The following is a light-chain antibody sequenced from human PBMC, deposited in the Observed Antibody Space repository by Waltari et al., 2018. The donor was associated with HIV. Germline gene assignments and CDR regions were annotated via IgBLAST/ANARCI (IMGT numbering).Light chain of an antibody. V-gene: IGLV2-8*01. J-gene: IGLJ2*01. CDR2: EVT. Sequence: QSALTQPPSASGSPGQSVTISCTGTSSDVGAYNLVSWYQQRPGEAPKLMISEVTKRPSACPARFSGSKSGNTASLTVAGLQAEDEADYYCSSYAGSATLAFGGGTKLTVL. CDR3: SSYAGSATLA. CDR1: SSDVGAYNL.